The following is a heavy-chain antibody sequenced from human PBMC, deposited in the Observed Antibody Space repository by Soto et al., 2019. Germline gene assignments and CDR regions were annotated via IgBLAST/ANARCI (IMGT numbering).Heavy chain of an antibody. D-gene: IGHD5-12*01. CDR2: IVPIFNTS. Sequence: VQLVQSGAEVKKPGSSVNVSCKASGGTFSTYPITWVRQAPGQGLEWVGVIVPIFNTSTYARKFRGRVTITADESTTTAFMELSSLRSDDTAVYYCARSWLQSYYFDYWGQGTLVTVSS. CDR1: GGTFSTYP. J-gene: IGHJ4*02. CDR3: ARSWLQSYYFDY. V-gene: IGHV1-69*01.